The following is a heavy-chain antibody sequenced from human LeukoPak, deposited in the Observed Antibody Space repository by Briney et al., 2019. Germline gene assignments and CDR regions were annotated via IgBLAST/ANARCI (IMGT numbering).Heavy chain of an antibody. CDR3: ARGLAAAFDY. V-gene: IGHV4-39*01. CDR1: GGSIRSSYYY. CDR2: IYYSGST. D-gene: IGHD6-13*01. Sequence: SETLSLTCTVSGGSIRSSYYYWGWIRQPPGKGLEWIGSIYYSGSTYYNPSLKGRVTISVDTSKNQFSLKLSSVTAADTAVYYCARGLAAAFDYWGQGTLVTVSS. J-gene: IGHJ4*02.